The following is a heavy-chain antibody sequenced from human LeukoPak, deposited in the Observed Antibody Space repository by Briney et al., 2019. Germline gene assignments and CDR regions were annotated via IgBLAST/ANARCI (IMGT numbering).Heavy chain of an antibody. J-gene: IGHJ6*02. CDR3: ARAGAGYCSSTSCYPRDYYYGMDV. V-gene: IGHV1-69*13. CDR1: GGTFSSYA. CDR2: IIPIFGTA. Sequence: ASVKVSCTASGGTFSSYAISWVRQAPGQGLEWMGGIIPIFGTANYAQKFQGRVTITAAESTSTAYMEQSSLRSEDTAVYYCARAGAGYCSSTSCYPRDYYYGMDVWGQGTTVTVYS. D-gene: IGHD2-2*01.